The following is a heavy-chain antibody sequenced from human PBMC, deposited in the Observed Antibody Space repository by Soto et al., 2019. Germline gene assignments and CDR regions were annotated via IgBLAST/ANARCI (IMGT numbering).Heavy chain of an antibody. D-gene: IGHD2-21*01. CDR2: IWYDGSNK. V-gene: IGHV3-33*01. J-gene: IGHJ6*02. CDR1: GFTFSSYG. CDR3: ARDGDLLWWRPETYYGMDV. Sequence: GSLRLSCAASGFTFSSYGMHWVRQAPGKGLEWVAVIWYDGSNKYYADSVKGRFTISRDNSKNTLYLQMNSLRAEDTAVYYCARDGDLLWWRPETYYGMDVWGQGTTVTVSS.